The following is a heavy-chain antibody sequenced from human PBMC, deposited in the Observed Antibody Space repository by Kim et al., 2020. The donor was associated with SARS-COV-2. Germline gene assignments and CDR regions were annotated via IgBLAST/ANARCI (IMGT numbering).Heavy chain of an antibody. Sequence: GWSLRLSCTASGFTFGDYAMSWVRQAPGKGLEWVGFIRSKAYGGTTEYAASVKGRFTISRDDSKSIAYLQMNSLKTEDTAVYYCTRDGGAYSSGWYGSFYGMDVWGQGTTVTVSS. D-gene: IGHD6-19*01. V-gene: IGHV3-49*04. CDR2: IRSKAYGGTT. J-gene: IGHJ6*02. CDR3: TRDGGAYSSGWYGSFYGMDV. CDR1: GFTFGDYA.